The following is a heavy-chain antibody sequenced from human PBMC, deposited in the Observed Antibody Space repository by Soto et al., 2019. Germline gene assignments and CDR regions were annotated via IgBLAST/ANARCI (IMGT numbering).Heavy chain of an antibody. CDR1: GDSVSSDNYY. J-gene: IGHJ4*02. CDR3: ARDIRGYSRAFDY. V-gene: IGHV4-61*01. D-gene: IGHD5-18*01. CDR2: IYSSGST. Sequence: GPDKSSETLSLTCTVSGDSVSSDNYYWTWIRQPPGKGLEWIGYIYSSGSTNYNPSLKSRVTISLDTSSNQFSLKLTSVTAADTAVYYCARDIRGYSRAFDYWGQGTLVTVSS.